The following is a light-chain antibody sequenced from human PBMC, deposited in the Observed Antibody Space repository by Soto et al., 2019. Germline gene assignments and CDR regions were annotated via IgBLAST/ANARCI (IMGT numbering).Light chain of an antibody. CDR2: AAS. CDR3: RQRSNWT. J-gene: IGKJ1*01. CDR1: QDLNIN. Sequence: IVMTQSPDTLSVSPWERSTLSCRASQDLNINLAWYQQKPGQAPRLLIYAASNRATGIPARFSGSGSGTDFTLTISSLEPEDFAVYYCRQRSNWTFGQGTKVDIK. V-gene: IGKV3D-11*01.